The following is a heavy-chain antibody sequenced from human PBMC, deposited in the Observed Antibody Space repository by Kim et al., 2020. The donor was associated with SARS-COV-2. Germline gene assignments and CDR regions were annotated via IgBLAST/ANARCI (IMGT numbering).Heavy chain of an antibody. J-gene: IGHJ3*02. Sequence: GGSLRLSCGASGFTFSDSCMNWVRQAPGKGLEWVGRIRSKSNGYTTAYTAPVRGRFTISRDDSKNTPYLHMNSLETEDTAVYYCAPDHGTTLACWDAFG. CDR3: APDHGTTLACWDAFG. CDR1: GFTFSDSC. V-gene: IGHV3-73*01. D-gene: IGHD1-1*01. CDR2: IRSKSNGYTT.